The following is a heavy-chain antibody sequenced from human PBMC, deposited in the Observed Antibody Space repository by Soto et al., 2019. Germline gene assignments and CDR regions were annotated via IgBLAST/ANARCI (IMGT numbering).Heavy chain of an antibody. CDR2: IYPGDSDT. J-gene: IGHJ3*02. CDR1: GYSFTSYW. Sequence: GESLKISCKGSGYSFTSYWIGWVRQMPGKGLEWMGIIYPGDSDTRYSPSFQGQGTISADKSISTAYLQWSSLKASDTAMYYCARQEAAARRNYDAFDIWGQGTMVTVSS. V-gene: IGHV5-51*01. D-gene: IGHD6-13*01. CDR3: ARQEAAARRNYDAFDI.